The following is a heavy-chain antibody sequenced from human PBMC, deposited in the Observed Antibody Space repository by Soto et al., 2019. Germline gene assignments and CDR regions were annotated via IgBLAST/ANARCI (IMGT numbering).Heavy chain of an antibody. Sequence: EVQLVESGGGLVQPGGSLKLSCAASGFTFSASGMHWVRQASGKGLEWVGRIRSKANNYATAYAASVKGRFTVSRVDSKNTAYLQMDSLETEDTAVYYCTRQYVDDYNSFDSWGQGTLVTVSS. CDR2: IRSKANNYAT. J-gene: IGHJ4*02. CDR1: GFTFSASG. V-gene: IGHV3-73*01. D-gene: IGHD4-4*01. CDR3: TRQYVDDYNSFDS.